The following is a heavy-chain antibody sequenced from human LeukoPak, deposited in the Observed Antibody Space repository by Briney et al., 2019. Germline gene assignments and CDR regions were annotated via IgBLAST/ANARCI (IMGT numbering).Heavy chain of an antibody. CDR2: ISGSGDST. CDR1: GFTFSNYA. CDR3: ARDRIAVAGRCLDY. Sequence: GGSLRLSCAASGFTFSNYAVTWVRQAPGKGLEWVSAISGSGDSTYYADSVKGRFTISRDNSKNTLYLQMNSLRAEDTAVYYCARDRIAVAGRCLDYWGQGTLVTVPS. D-gene: IGHD6-19*01. J-gene: IGHJ4*02. V-gene: IGHV3-23*01.